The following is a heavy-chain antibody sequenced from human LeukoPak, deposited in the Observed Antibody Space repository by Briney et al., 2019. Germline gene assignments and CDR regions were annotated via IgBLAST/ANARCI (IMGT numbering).Heavy chain of an antibody. Sequence: ASVKVSCTASGGTFSSYAISWVRQAPGQGLKWMGGIIPIFGTANYAQKFRGRVTITADKSTSTAYMELRSLRSDDTAVYYCARNSGSYWVYYYMDVWGKGTTVTVSS. D-gene: IGHD1-26*01. CDR2: IIPIFGTA. CDR1: GGTFSSYA. J-gene: IGHJ6*03. CDR3: ARNSGSYWVYYYMDV. V-gene: IGHV1-69*06.